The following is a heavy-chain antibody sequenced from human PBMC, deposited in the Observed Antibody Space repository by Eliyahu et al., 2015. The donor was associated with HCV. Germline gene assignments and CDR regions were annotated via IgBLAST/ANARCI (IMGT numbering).Heavy chain of an antibody. Sequence: QVQXVQSGAEVKKPGSSVKVSCKASGGTFSSXMLSAGCDRPLXKGLSGWEGSSLSLVQQTTHSFQGRVTITADESTSTAYMELSSLRSEDTAVYYCAREESGSSGGGMKAWGQGTLVTVSS. CDR1: GGTFSSXML. V-gene: IGHV1-69*01. J-gene: IGHJ5*02. CDR3: AREESGSSGGGMKA. D-gene: IGHD1-26*01. CDR2: SSLSLVQ.